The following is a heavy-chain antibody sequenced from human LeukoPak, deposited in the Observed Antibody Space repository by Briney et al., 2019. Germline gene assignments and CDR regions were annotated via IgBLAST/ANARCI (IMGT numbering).Heavy chain of an antibody. V-gene: IGHV3-9*01. CDR2: ITWNNETL. D-gene: IGHD6-19*01. CDR3: ARDWGSSGWFYFDS. Sequence: GGSLRLSCTASGFKFHNYALHWVRQAPGKGLEWVSGITWNNETLDYADSVKGRFIISRDNAKNSIYLQMNSLKAEDTALYYCARDWGSSGWFYFDSWGQGTLVSVSS. J-gene: IGHJ4*02. CDR1: GFKFHNYA.